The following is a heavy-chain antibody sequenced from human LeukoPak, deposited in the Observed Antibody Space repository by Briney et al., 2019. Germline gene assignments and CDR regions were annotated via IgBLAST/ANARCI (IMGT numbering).Heavy chain of an antibody. Sequence: ASLKVSCKASGYTFTSYYMHWVRQAPGQGLEWMGIINPSGGSTSYAQKFQGRVTMTRDTSTSTVYMELSSLRSEDTAVYYCARANGGGSGSYYNKSPAFDPWGQGTLVTVSS. D-gene: IGHD3-10*01. CDR1: GYTFTSYY. CDR3: ARANGGGSGSYYNKSPAFDP. J-gene: IGHJ5*02. V-gene: IGHV1-46*01. CDR2: INPSGGST.